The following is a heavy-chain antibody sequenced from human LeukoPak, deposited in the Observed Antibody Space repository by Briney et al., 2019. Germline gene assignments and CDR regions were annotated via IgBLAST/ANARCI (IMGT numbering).Heavy chain of an antibody. CDR1: GGTFSSYA. Sequence: GSSVKVSCKASGGTFSSYAISWVGQAPGQGLEWMGGIIPIFGTANYAQKFQGRVTITADESTSTAYMELSSLRSEDTAVYYCARPQVGADAPRGTYYYYMDVWGKGTTVTVSS. D-gene: IGHD1-26*01. CDR2: IIPIFGTA. V-gene: IGHV1-69*01. CDR3: ARPQVGADAPRGTYYYYMDV. J-gene: IGHJ6*03.